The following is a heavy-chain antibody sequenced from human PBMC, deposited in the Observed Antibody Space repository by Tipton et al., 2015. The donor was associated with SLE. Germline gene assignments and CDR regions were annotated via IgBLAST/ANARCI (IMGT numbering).Heavy chain of an antibody. CDR1: GGSISSYY. Sequence: LRLSCTVSGGSISSYYWSWIRQPPGKGLEWIGYIYYSGSTNYNPSLKSRVTTSVDTSKNQFSLKLSSVTAADTAVYYCARGVLEWLGYFDYWGQGTLVTVSS. D-gene: IGHD3-3*01. V-gene: IGHV4-59*01. J-gene: IGHJ4*02. CDR3: ARGVLEWLGYFDY. CDR2: IYYSGST.